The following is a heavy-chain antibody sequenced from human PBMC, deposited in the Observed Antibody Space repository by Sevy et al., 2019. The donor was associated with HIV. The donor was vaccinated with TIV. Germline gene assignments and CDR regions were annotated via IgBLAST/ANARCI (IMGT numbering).Heavy chain of an antibody. J-gene: IGHJ4*02. D-gene: IGHD2-8*01. CDR3: AREGCTKPHDY. Sequence: GGSLRLSCAASGFTFSKYSMSWVRQPPGKGLDWVSTLSFGCGEINYADSVKGRFTICRDNSKSSVYLQMNNLRPEDTTVYYCAREGCTKPHDYWGQGTLVTVSS. CDR2: LSFGCGEI. V-gene: IGHV3-23*01. CDR1: GFTFSKYS.